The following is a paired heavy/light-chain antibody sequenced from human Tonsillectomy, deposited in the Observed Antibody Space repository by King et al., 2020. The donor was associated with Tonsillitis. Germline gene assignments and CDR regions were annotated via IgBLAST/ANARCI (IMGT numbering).Light chain of an antibody. CDR3: QSYDSSLGGSRV. CDR1: SSNIGAPYD. V-gene: IGLV1-40*01. J-gene: IGLJ3*02. Sequence: QSVLTQPPSVSGAPGQRVTISCTGSSSNIGAPYDVHWYQQLPGTAPKLLIFGDKYRPSGVPDRFSGSKSGTSASLAITGLQAEDEADYYCQSYDSSLGGSRVFGGGTKLTVL. CDR2: GDK.
Heavy chain of an antibody. CDR3: ARGSDCAEIRCYGGLHGDHYYHLDV. D-gene: IGHD2-2*01. CDR1: GESFSGYR. Sequence: QVQLQQWGAGLLKPSETLSLTCGVYGESFSGYRWTWIRQPPGKGLEWIGEINHSGSTKYNPSLKSRVTISLDTPKSQFSLRLTSVSAADTAVYYCARGSDCAEIRCYGGLHGDHYYHLDVWVKGTTVTVS. V-gene: IGHV4-34*02. CDR2: INHSGST. J-gene: IGHJ6*03.